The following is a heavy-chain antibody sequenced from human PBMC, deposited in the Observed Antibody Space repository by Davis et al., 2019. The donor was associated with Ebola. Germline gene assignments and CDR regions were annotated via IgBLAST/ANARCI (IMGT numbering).Heavy chain of an antibody. V-gene: IGHV3-21*01. D-gene: IGHD5-18*01. CDR3: ARSVDTPVVPYFDY. CDR2: ISSSSNYI. CDR1: GFTFSSNS. J-gene: IGHJ4*02. Sequence: GESLKISCAASGFTFSSNSMNWVRQAPGKGLEWVSFISSSSNYIYYADSVKGRFTVSRDNAKNSLYLQMNSLRAEDTAVYYCARSVDTPVVPYFDYWGQGALVTVSS.